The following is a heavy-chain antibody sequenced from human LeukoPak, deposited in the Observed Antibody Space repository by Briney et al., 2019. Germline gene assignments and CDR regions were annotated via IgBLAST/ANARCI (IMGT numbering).Heavy chain of an antibody. CDR2: ISVSGVST. J-gene: IGHJ4*02. V-gene: IGHV3-23*01. CDR1: GFTFSSYA. CDR3: AKARGYSYNSFDY. D-gene: IGHD5-18*01. Sequence: GGSLRLSCAASGFTFSSYAMTWVRQAPGKGLEWVSGISVSGVSTYYADSVKGRFTISRDNSKNTLYLQMNSLRAGDTAVYYCAKARGYSYNSFDYWGQGTLVTVSS.